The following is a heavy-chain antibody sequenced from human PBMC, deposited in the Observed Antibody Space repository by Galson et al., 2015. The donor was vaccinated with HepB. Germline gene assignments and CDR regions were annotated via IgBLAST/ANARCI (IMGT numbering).Heavy chain of an antibody. CDR1: GGTFSSYA. CDR2: IIPIFGTA. V-gene: IGHV1-69*13. D-gene: IGHD3-3*01. Sequence: SVKVSCKASGGTFSSYAISWVRQAPGQGLEWMGGIIPIFGTANYAQKFQGRVTITADESTSTAYMELSSLRSEDTAVYYCARLYYDFWSGYQYYFDYWGQGTLVTVSS. J-gene: IGHJ4*02. CDR3: ARLYYDFWSGYQYYFDY.